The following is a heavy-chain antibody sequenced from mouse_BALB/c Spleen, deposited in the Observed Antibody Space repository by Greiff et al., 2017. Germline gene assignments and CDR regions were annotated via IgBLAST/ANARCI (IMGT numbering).Heavy chain of an antibody. CDR2: ISSGGSYT. CDR1: GFTFSSYT. J-gene: IGHJ1*01. D-gene: IGHD2-10*02. CDR3: TRGGQYGNYDWYFDV. Sequence: EVMLVESGGGLVKPGGSLKLSCAASGFTFSSYTMSWVRQTPEKRLEWVATISSGGSYTYYPDSVKGRFTISRDNAKNTLYLQMSSLKSEDTAMYYCTRGGQYGNYDWYFDVWGAGTTVTVSS. V-gene: IGHV5-6-4*01.